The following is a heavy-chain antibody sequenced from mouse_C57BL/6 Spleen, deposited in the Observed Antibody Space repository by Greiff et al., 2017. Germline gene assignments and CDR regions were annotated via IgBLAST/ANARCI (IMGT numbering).Heavy chain of an antibody. CDR2: IYPGDGDT. Sequence: QVQLKESGPELVKPGASVKISCKASGYAFSSSWMNWVKQRPGKGLEWIGRIYPGDGDTNYNGKFKGKATLTADKSSSTAYMQLSSLTSEDSAVYFCARGGIYYDYGGFDYWGQGTTLTVSS. CDR1: GYAFSSSW. CDR3: ARGGIYYDYGGFDY. J-gene: IGHJ2*01. V-gene: IGHV1-82*01. D-gene: IGHD2-4*01.